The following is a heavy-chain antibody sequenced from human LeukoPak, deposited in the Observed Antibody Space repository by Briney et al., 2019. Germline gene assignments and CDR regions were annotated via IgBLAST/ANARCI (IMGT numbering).Heavy chain of an antibody. CDR2: ISSSGGTI. CDR1: GFTFSDYY. J-gene: IGHJ4*02. Sequence: PGGSLRLSCAASGFTFSDYYMSWIRQAPGKGLEWVSYISSSGGTIYYADSVKGRFTISRDNAKNSLYLQMNSLRAEDTAVYYCAREFGIAAAGQHGFDYWGQGTLVTVSS. V-gene: IGHV3-11*01. D-gene: IGHD6-13*01. CDR3: AREFGIAAAGQHGFDY.